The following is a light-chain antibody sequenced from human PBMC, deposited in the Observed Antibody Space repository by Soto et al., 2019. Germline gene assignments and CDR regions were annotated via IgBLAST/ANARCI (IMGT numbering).Light chain of an antibody. J-gene: IGKJ1*01. Sequence: EIVMTQSPATLSVSPGERATLSCRASQSVSSNLAWYQQKPGQAPRLLIYGASTRATGIPARFSGSGSGTEFTPTINSLQSEDFALYYCQQYNNWPGTFGQGTKVQIK. V-gene: IGKV3-15*01. CDR2: GAS. CDR1: QSVSSN. CDR3: QQYNNWPGT.